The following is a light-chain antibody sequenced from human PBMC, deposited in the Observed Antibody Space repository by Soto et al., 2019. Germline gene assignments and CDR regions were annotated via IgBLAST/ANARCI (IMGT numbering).Light chain of an antibody. CDR3: KQYHNLWT. V-gene: IGKV3-15*01. J-gene: IGKJ1*01. CDR2: RAS. Sequence: EIVITHSPSTRSVSPVEGATLSFTASHYIYSNVAWFQQRPGQAPRLLIYRASTRATGTPARFSGSGSGTEFTLTITSLQSEDFAFYYCKQYHNLWTFGQGTKVDIK. CDR1: HYIYSN.